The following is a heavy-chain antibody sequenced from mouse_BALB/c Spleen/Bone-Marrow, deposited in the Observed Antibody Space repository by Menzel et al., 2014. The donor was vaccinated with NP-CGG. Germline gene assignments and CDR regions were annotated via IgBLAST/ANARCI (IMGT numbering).Heavy chain of an antibody. CDR3: ARPGTYYGNYCYAMDY. Sequence: VQLQQPGPELVKPGASMKISCKASGYSFTGYTMNWVKQSHGKNLEWIGLINPYNGNTNYNQKFKGKATLTVDKSSSTAYMELLNLTSEDSAVYYCARPGTYYGNYCYAMDYWGQGTSVTVSS. CDR1: GYSFTGYT. V-gene: IGHV1-18*01. D-gene: IGHD2-10*01. J-gene: IGHJ4*01. CDR2: INPYNGNT.